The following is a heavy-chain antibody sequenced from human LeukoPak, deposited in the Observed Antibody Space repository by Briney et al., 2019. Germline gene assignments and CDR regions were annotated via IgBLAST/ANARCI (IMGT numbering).Heavy chain of an antibody. Sequence: SETLFLTCTVSGGSISSYYWSWIRQPAGKGLEWIGRIYTSGSTNYNPSLKSRVTMSVDTSKNQFSLKLSSVTAADTAVYYCAREETYYDILTGYFPFPYFDYWGQGTLVTVSS. D-gene: IGHD3-9*01. CDR1: GGSISSYY. J-gene: IGHJ4*02. CDR2: IYTSGST. V-gene: IGHV4-4*07. CDR3: AREETYYDILTGYFPFPYFDY.